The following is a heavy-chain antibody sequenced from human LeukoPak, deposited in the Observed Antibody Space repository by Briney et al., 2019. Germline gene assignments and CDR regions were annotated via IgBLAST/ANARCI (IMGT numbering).Heavy chain of an antibody. V-gene: IGHV4-4*07. D-gene: IGHD7-27*01. Sequence: SETLSLTCTVSGGSISSYYWSWIRQPAGKGLEWIGRIYTSGSTNYNPSLKSRVTMSVDTSKNQFSLNLSSVTAADTAVYYCARDSHWGVPFDYWGQGTLVTVSS. J-gene: IGHJ4*02. CDR1: GGSISSYY. CDR2: IYTSGST. CDR3: ARDSHWGVPFDY.